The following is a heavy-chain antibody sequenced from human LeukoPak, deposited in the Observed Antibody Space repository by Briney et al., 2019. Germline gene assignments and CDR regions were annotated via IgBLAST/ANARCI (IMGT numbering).Heavy chain of an antibody. CDR3: ARCPEVYGDYYYYGMDV. J-gene: IGHJ6*02. CDR1: SGSISSYY. D-gene: IGHD4-17*01. V-gene: IGHV4-59*01. Sequence: PSETLSLTCTVSSGSISSYYRSWIRQPPGKGLEWIGYIYYSGSTNYNPSLKSRVTISVDTSKNQFSLKLSSVTAADTAVYYCARCPEVYGDYYYYGMDVWGQGTTVTVSS. CDR2: IYYSGST.